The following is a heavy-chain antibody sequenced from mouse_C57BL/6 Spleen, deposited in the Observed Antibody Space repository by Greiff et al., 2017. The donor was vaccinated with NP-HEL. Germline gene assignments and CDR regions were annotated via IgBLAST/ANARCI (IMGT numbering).Heavy chain of an antibody. CDR3: ARGDGYYVDY. CDR2: IYPRSGNT. D-gene: IGHD2-3*01. Sequence: QVHVKQSGAELARPGASVKLSCKASGYTFTSYGISWVKQRTGQGLEWIGEIYPRSGNTYYNEKFKGKATLTVDKSSSTAYMQLSSLTSEDSAVYYCARGDGYYVDYWGQGTTLTVSS. J-gene: IGHJ2*01. V-gene: IGHV1-81*01. CDR1: GYTFTSYG.